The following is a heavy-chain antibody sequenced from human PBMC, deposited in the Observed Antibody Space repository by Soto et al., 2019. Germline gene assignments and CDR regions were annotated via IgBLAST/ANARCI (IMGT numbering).Heavy chain of an antibody. J-gene: IGHJ5*02. CDR3: AKEAVVVPAAMEYNWFDP. CDR2: ISGSGGST. D-gene: IGHD2-2*01. Sequence: GGSLRLSCAASGFTFSSYAMSWVRQAPGKGLEWVSAISGSGGSTYYADSVKGRFTISRDNSKNTLYLQMNSLRAEDTAVYYCAKEAVVVPAAMEYNWFDPWGQGTLVTVSS. CDR1: GFTFSSYA. V-gene: IGHV3-23*01.